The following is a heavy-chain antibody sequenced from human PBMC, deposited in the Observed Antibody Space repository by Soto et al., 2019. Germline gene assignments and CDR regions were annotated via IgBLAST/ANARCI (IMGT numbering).Heavy chain of an antibody. CDR1: GGSISSSSYY. Sequence: SETLSLTCTVSGGSISSSSYYWGWIRQPPGKGLEWIGSIYYSGSTYYNPSLKSRVTISVDTSKNQFSLKLSSVTAADTAVYYCASHYGDYVAFWFDPWGQGTLVTVSS. V-gene: IGHV4-39*01. D-gene: IGHD4-17*01. J-gene: IGHJ5*02. CDR2: IYYSGST. CDR3: ASHYGDYVAFWFDP.